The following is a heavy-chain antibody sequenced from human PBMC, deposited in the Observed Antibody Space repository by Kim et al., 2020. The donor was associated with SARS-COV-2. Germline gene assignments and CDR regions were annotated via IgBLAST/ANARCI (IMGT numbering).Heavy chain of an antibody. V-gene: IGHV3-33*01. Sequence: GGSLRLSCAASGFTFSSYGMHWVRQAPGKGLEWVAVIWYDGSNKYYADSVKGRFTISRDNSKNTLYLQMNSLRAEDTAVYYCARGVVDHLTRSRHFDYWGQGTLVTVSS. D-gene: IGHD2-21*01. CDR3: ARGVVDHLTRSRHFDY. J-gene: IGHJ4*02. CDR2: IWYDGSNK. CDR1: GFTFSSYG.